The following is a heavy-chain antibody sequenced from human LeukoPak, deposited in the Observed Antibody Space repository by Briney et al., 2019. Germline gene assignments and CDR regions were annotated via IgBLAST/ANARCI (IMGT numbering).Heavy chain of an antibody. CDR3: AKDISGSYFRWTFNY. J-gene: IGHJ4*02. Sequence: GGSLRLSCAASGFAFSSYWLHWVRQAPGKGLEWVSAISGSGGSTYYADSVKGRFTISRDNSKNTLYLQMNSLRAEDTAVYYCAKDISGSYFRWTFNYWGQGTLVTVSS. CDR1: GFAFSSYW. CDR2: ISGSGGST. D-gene: IGHD1-26*01. V-gene: IGHV3-23*01.